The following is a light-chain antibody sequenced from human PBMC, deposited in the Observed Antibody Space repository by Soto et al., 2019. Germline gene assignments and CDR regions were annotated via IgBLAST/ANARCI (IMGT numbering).Light chain of an antibody. Sequence: EIVLTQSPATLSLSPGERATLSCRASQNIDNHLAWYQQNPGQAPRLLIYDASNRATDIPARFSGSGSGTDFTLTISSLEPEDFVVYYCQQRSYWPLTFGQGTKVEFK. CDR1: QNIDNH. J-gene: IGKJ1*01. CDR3: QQRSYWPLT. V-gene: IGKV3-11*01. CDR2: DAS.